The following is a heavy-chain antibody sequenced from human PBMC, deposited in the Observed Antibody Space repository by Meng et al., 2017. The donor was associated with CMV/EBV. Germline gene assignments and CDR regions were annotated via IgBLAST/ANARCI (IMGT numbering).Heavy chain of an antibody. CDR3: AKERGWELLGLFDY. J-gene: IGHJ4*02. CDR1: GFTFSSYE. V-gene: IGHV3-30*02. CDR2: IRYDGSNK. Sequence: GSLRLSCAASGFTFSSYEMNWVRQAPGKGLEWVAFIRYDGSNKYYADSVKGRFTISRDNSKNTLYLQMNSLRAEDTAVYYCAKERGWELLGLFDYWGQGTLVTVSS. D-gene: IGHD1-26*01.